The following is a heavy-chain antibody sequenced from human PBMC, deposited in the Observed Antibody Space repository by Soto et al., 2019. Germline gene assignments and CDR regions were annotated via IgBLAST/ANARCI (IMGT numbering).Heavy chain of an antibody. CDR3: ASSQPGYYYYYGMDV. V-gene: IGHV4-59*01. Sequence: PSETLSLTCTVSGGSISSYYWSWIRHPPGKGLEWIGYIYYSGSTNYNPSLKSRVTISVDTSKNQFSLKLSSVTAADTAVYYCASSQPGYYYYYGMDVWGQGTTVTVSS. J-gene: IGHJ6*02. CDR2: IYYSGST. D-gene: IGHD6-13*01. CDR1: GGSISSYY.